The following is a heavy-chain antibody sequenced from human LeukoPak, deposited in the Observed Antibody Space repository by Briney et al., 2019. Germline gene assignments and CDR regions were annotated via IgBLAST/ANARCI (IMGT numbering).Heavy chain of an antibody. D-gene: IGHD6-19*01. CDR1: GFTLRNYA. V-gene: IGHV3-23*01. CDR2: ISGSGGST. CDR3: AKDRRDSSGWSDY. J-gene: IGHJ4*02. Sequence: GGSLRLSCTASGFTLRNYAMSWVRQAPGKGLEWVSAISGSGGSTYYADSVKGRFTISRDNSKNTLYLQMNSLRAEDTAVYYCAKDRRDSSGWSDYWGQGTLVTVSS.